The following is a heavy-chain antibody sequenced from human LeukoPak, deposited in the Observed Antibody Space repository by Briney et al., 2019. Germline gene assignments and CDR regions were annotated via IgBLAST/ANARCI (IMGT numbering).Heavy chain of an antibody. CDR2: ISYDGSNK. V-gene: IGHV3-30*18. Sequence: GRSLRLSCAASGFTFSSYGMHWVRQAPGKGLEWVAVISYDGSNKYYAGSVKGRFTISRDNSKNTLYLQMNSLRAEDTAVYYCAKEEEMATIHYYYYGMDVWGQGTTVTVSS. CDR3: AKEEEMATIHYYYYGMDV. D-gene: IGHD5-24*01. CDR1: GFTFSSYG. J-gene: IGHJ6*02.